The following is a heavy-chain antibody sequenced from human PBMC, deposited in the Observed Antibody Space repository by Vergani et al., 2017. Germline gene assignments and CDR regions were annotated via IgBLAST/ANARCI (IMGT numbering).Heavy chain of an antibody. CDR2: ISGSGGST. Sequence: EVQLLESGGGLVQPGGSLRLSCAASGFTFSSYAMSWVRQAPGKGLEWVSAISGSGGSTYYADSVKGRFTISRDNSKNTLYLQMNSLRAEDTAVYYCANDRPELWCGELCAFDIWGQGTMVTVAS. J-gene: IGHJ3*02. CDR3: ANDRPELWCGELCAFDI. V-gene: IGHV3-23*01. D-gene: IGHD3-10*01. CDR1: GFTFSSYA.